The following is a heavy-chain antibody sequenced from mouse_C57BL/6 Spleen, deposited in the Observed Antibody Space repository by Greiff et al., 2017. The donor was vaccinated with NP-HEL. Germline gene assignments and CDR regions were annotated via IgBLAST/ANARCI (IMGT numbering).Heavy chain of an antibody. CDR3: ARQVIYYDYDAAMDY. J-gene: IGHJ4*01. Sequence: EVKLMESGGGLVQPGGSLKLSCAASGFTFSDYYMYWVRQTPEKRLEWVAYISNGGGSTYYPDTVKGRFTISRDNAKNTLYLQMSRLKSEDTAMYYCARQVIYYDYDAAMDYWGQGTSVTVSS. D-gene: IGHD2-4*01. CDR1: GFTFSDYY. V-gene: IGHV5-12*01. CDR2: ISNGGGST.